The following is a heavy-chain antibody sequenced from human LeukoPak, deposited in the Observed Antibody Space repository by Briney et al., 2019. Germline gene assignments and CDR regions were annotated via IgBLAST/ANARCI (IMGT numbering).Heavy chain of an antibody. J-gene: IGHJ6*03. CDR2: ISGSGGST. V-gene: IGHV3-23*01. Sequence: GRSLRLSCVASGFTFSTYGMSWVRQAPGKGLEWVSAISGSGGSTYYADSVKGRFTISRDNSKNTLYLQMNSLRAEDTAVYYCAKDGGEYYDILTGYYPRLYYMDVWGKGTTVTISS. CDR1: GFTFSTYG. D-gene: IGHD3-9*01. CDR3: AKDGGEYYDILTGYYPRLYYMDV.